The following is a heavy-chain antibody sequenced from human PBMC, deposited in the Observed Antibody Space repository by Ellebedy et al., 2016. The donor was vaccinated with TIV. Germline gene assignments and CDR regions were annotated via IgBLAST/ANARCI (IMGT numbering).Heavy chain of an antibody. CDR2: ISSSSSYI. D-gene: IGHD2-15*01. CDR3: ARDWPPKGYCSGGSCYTDY. CDR1: GFTFSSYA. Sequence: GESLKISXAASGFTFSSYAMSWVRQAPGKGLEWVSSISSSSSYIYYADSVKGRFTISRDNAKNSLYLQMNSLRAEDTAVYYCARDWPPKGYCSGGSCYTDYWGQGTLVTVSS. J-gene: IGHJ4*02. V-gene: IGHV3-21*01.